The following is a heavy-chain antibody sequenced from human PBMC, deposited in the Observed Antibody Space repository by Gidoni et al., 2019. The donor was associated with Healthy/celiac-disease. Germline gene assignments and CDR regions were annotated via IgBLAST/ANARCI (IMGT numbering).Heavy chain of an antibody. V-gene: IGHV1-18*01. CDR2: ISAYNGNT. CDR3: ARDQNIEMATNTWEGAFDI. D-gene: IGHD5-12*01. J-gene: IGHJ3*02. CDR1: GYTFTSYG. Sequence: QVQLVQSGAEVKKPGASVKVSCKASGYTFTSYGIRWVRQAPGQGLEWMGWISAYNGNTNYAQKLQGRVTMTTDTSTSTAYMELRSLRSDDTAVYYCARDQNIEMATNTWEGAFDIWGQGTMVTVSS.